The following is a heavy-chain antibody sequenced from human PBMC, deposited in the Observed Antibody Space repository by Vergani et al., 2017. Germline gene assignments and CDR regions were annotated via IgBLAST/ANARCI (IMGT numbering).Heavy chain of an antibody. Sequence: ELQLVESGGGLVQPGGSLRLSCAASGFTFSSYSMNWVRQAPGKGLEWVSYISSSSSTIYYADSVKGRCTISRDNAKHSLYLQMNSLRAEDTAVYYCARDRAGAARYWYFDLWGRGTLVTVSS. CDR2: ISSSSSTI. J-gene: IGHJ2*01. CDR1: GFTFSSYS. D-gene: IGHD6-6*01. CDR3: ARDRAGAARYWYFDL. V-gene: IGHV3-48*01.